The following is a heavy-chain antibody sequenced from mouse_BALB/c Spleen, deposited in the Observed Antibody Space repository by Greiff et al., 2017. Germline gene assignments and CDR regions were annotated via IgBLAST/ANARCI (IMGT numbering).Heavy chain of an antibody. CDR1: GYTFTNYW. Sequence: VQLQQSGAELVRPGTSVKMSCKAAGYTFTNYWIGWVKQRPGHGLEWIGDIYPGGGYTNYNEKFKGKATLTADTSSSTAYMQLSSLTSEDSAIYYCARPYMRDYDDGDPYYYAMDYWGQGTSVTVSS. V-gene: IGHV1-63*02. CDR2: IYPGGGYT. J-gene: IGHJ4*01. D-gene: IGHD2-4*01. CDR3: ARPYMRDYDDGDPYYYAMDY.